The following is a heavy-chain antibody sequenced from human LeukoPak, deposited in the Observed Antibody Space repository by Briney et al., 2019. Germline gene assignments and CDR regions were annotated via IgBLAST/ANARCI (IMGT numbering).Heavy chain of an antibody. D-gene: IGHD3-10*01. Sequence: PSETLSLTCAVYGGSFSGYYWSWIRQPPGKGLEWIGEINHSGSTNYNPSLKSRVTISVDTSKNQFSLKLSSVTAADTAVYYCARDQNTMVRGVIIDYWGQGTLVTVSS. CDR2: INHSGST. CDR1: GGSFSGYY. V-gene: IGHV4-34*01. J-gene: IGHJ4*02. CDR3: ARDQNTMVRGVIIDY.